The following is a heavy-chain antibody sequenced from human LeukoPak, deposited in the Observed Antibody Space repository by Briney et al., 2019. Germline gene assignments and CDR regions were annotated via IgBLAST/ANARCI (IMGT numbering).Heavy chain of an antibody. CDR2: INPNSGGT. Sequence: GASVKVSCKASGYTFTSYDINWVRQAPGQGLEWMGWINPNSGGTNYAQKFQGRVTMTRDTSISTAYMELSRLRSDDTAVYYCARASLEETIYYYYYMDVWGKGTTVTISS. CDR1: GYTFTSYD. V-gene: IGHV1-2*02. J-gene: IGHJ6*03. D-gene: IGHD1-1*01. CDR3: ARASLEETIYYYYYMDV.